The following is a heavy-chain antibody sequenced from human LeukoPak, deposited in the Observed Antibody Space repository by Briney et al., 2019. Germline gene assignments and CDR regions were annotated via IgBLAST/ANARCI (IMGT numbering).Heavy chain of an antibody. D-gene: IGHD2/OR15-2a*01. J-gene: IGHJ3*02. Sequence: GGSLRLSCAASGFTFSSYTMNWVRQAPGKGLEWVSSISSSSSYIFYADSVKGRFTISRDNAKNSLYLQMNSLRAEDTAVYYCANSKIGLMWAFDIWGQGTMVTVSS. CDR2: ISSSSSYI. CDR1: GFTFSSYT. CDR3: ANSKIGLMWAFDI. V-gene: IGHV3-21*01.